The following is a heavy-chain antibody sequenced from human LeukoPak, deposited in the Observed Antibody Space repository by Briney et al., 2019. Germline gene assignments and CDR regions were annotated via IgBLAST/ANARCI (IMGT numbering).Heavy chain of an antibody. CDR2: IEASGGAT. Sequence: GGSLRLSCAASGFTFSDYAMYWVRQAPGKGLEWVSSIEASGGATYYADSVNGRFTISRDNSKNTFYLQMNSLRAEDTAVYYCAKGSGSGWYGWFAPWGQGTLVTVSS. J-gene: IGHJ5*02. D-gene: IGHD6-19*01. V-gene: IGHV3-23*01. CDR3: AKGSGSGWYGWFAP. CDR1: GFTFSDYA.